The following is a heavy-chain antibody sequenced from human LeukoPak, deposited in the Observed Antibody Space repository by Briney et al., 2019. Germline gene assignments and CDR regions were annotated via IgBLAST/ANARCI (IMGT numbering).Heavy chain of an antibody. Sequence: PGGSLLLSCAASGFTFRDYYMSWSRQAPGKGVEWVSYISSSGSRIYNADSVKGRFTISRDNAKNSLYLQMNSLRAEDTAVYYCARAFNDGFDIWGQGTMVAVSS. CDR3: ARAFNDGFDI. V-gene: IGHV3-11*04. CDR1: GFTFRDYY. CDR2: ISSSGSRI. J-gene: IGHJ3*02.